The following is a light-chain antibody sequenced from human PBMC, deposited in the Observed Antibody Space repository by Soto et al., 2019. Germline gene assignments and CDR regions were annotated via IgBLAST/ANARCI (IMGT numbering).Light chain of an antibody. J-gene: IGLJ1*01. CDR3: SSYTRSSTAYV. Sequence: QSALTQPASVSGSPGQSITISCTGTSSDVGGYNYVSWHQQHPGKAPKLMIYEVSNRPSRVSNRFSGSKSGNTASLTISGRQAEDEADYYCSSYTRSSTAYVFGTGTQLTVL. CDR1: SSDVGGYNY. CDR2: EVS. V-gene: IGLV2-14*01.